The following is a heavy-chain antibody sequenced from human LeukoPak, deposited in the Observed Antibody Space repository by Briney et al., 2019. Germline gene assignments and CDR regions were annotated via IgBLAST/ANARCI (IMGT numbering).Heavy chain of an antibody. D-gene: IGHD6-13*01. J-gene: IGHJ6*02. Sequence: PGGSLRLSCAASGFTFSSYGMHWVRQAPGKGLEWVAVISYDGSNKYYADSVEGRFTIPRDNSKNTLYLQMNSLRAEDTAVYYCAKVISSSCYNLGYGMDVWGQGTTVTVSS. CDR2: ISYDGSNK. V-gene: IGHV3-30*18. CDR1: GFTFSSYG. CDR3: AKVISSSCYNLGYGMDV.